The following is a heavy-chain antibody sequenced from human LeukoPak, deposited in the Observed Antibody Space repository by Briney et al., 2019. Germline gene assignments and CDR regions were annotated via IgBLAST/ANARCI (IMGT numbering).Heavy chain of an antibody. V-gene: IGHV1-3*01. Sequence: ASMKVSCKASGYTFTSYAMHWVRQAPGQRLEWMGWINAGNGNTKYSQKFQGRVTITRNTSISTAYMELSSLRSEDTAVYYCARRRNWNTLDYWGQGTLVTVSS. J-gene: IGHJ4*02. CDR1: GYTFTSYA. D-gene: IGHD1/OR15-1a*01. CDR3: ARRRNWNTLDY. CDR2: INAGNGNT.